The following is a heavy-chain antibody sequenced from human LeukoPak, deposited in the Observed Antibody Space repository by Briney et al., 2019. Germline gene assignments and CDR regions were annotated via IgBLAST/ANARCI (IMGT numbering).Heavy chain of an antibody. V-gene: IGHV3-74*01. J-gene: IGHJ4*02. Sequence: GGSLRLSCAASEFTFSNYWMHWVRQAPGKGLVWVSWITGDGSSTRYADSVKGRFTISRANDKTTLPLQVNSLSAEDKAMYFCARSIWPYYCDYWGQRAPVSVSS. CDR1: EFTFSNYW. CDR2: ITGDGSST. CDR3: ARSIWPYYCDY.